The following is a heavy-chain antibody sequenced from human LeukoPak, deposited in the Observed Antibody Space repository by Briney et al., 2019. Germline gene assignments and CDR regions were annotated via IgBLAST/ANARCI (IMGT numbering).Heavy chain of an antibody. CDR2: IVVGSGNT. CDR1: GFTFTSSA. D-gene: IGHD3-22*01. J-gene: IGHJ4*02. CDR3: AARLPYYDSSGYGQTFDY. V-gene: IGHV1-58*02. Sequence: SMKVSCKASGFTFTSSAMQWVRQARGQRLEWIGWIVVGSGNTNYAQKFQERVTITRDMSTSTAYMELSSLRSEDTAVYYCAARLPYYDSSGYGQTFDYWGQGTLVTVSS.